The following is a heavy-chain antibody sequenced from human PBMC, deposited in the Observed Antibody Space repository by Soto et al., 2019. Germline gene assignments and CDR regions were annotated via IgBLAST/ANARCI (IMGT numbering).Heavy chain of an antibody. J-gene: IGHJ3*02. V-gene: IGHV3-23*01. CDR1: GFTVSNHA. CDR3: APHVSCSGGSCQYDAFAI. D-gene: IGHD2-15*01. Sequence: EVQVLESGGGLVQPGGSLRLSCEGSGFTVSNHAMTWIRQAPGKGPEWVSTVTADGGTYYADSVKGRFAMSRDTSENTLYLQMNSLGAEDTAAYYCAPHVSCSGGSCQYDAFAIRGQWTMVTVSS. CDR2: VTADGGT.